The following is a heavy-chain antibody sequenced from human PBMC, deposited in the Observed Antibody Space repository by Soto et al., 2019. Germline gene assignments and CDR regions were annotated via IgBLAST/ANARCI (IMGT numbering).Heavy chain of an antibody. V-gene: IGHV1-18*01. CDR1: GYTFTSYG. D-gene: IGHD6-6*01. CDR3: AREEYSSSPGDFDY. J-gene: IGHJ4*02. CDR2: ISAYNGNT. Sequence: GASVKVSCKASGYTFTSYGISWVRQAPGQGLEWMGWISAYNGNTNYAQKLQGRVTMTTDTSTSTAYMELRSLRSDDTAVYYCAREEYSSSPGDFDYWGQGTLVTVSS.